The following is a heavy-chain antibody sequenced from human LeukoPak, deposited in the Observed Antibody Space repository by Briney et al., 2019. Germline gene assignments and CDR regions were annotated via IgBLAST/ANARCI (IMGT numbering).Heavy chain of an antibody. Sequence: GASVKVSCKASGYTFTSYGISWVRQAPGQGLEWMGWISAYNGNTNYAQKLQGRVTMTTDTSTSTAYMELRSLRSDDTAVYYCARHHCSSTSCADYYYYYGMDVWGQGTTVTVSS. D-gene: IGHD2-2*01. CDR3: ARHHCSSTSCADYYYYYGMDV. CDR1: GYTFTSYG. J-gene: IGHJ6*02. V-gene: IGHV1-18*01. CDR2: ISAYNGNT.